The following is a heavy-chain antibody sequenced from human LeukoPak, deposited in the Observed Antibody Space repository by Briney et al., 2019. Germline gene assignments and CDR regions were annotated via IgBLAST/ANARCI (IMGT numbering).Heavy chain of an antibody. CDR2: IYYSGST. Sequence: SETLSLTCTVSGGSISSYYWSWIRQPPGKGLEWIGYIYYSGSTNYNPSLKSRVTISVDTSKNQFSLKLSSVTAADTAVYYCARVPRDGYNHYYYYYMDVWGKGTTVTVSS. D-gene: IGHD5-24*01. V-gene: IGHV4-59*01. J-gene: IGHJ6*03. CDR1: GGSISSYY. CDR3: ARVPRDGYNHYYYYYMDV.